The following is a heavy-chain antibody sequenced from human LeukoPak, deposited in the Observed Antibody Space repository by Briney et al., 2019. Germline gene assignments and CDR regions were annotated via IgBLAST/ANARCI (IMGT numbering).Heavy chain of an antibody. CDR1: GFTFSSYA. D-gene: IGHD3-10*02. V-gene: IGHV3-30-3*01. J-gene: IGHJ4*02. CDR2: ISYDGSNK. Sequence: DPGGSLRLSCAASGFTFSSYAMHWVRQAPGKGLEWVAVISYDGSNKYYADSVKGRFTISRDNSKNTLYLQMNRLRAEDTAVYYCARVSGHYYVTLSDYWGQGTLVTVSS. CDR3: ARVSGHYYVTLSDY.